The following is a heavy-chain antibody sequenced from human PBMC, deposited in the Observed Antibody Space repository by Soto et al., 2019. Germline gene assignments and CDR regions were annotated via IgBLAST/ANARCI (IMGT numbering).Heavy chain of an antibody. J-gene: IGHJ6*02. CDR1: GDSITSSSFC. D-gene: IGHD6-19*01. V-gene: IGHV4-39*01. CDR2: ICYSGST. Sequence: QLQLQESGPGLVKPSETLSLTCTVSGDSITSSSFCWGWIRQPPGQGLEWIGTICYSGSTYYNPSLQSRVTMSVDTSKNQFSLKLSSVTAADTGVYYCARLDGNSADYYYGMDVWGRWTTVTVSS. CDR3: ARLDGNSADYYYGMDV.